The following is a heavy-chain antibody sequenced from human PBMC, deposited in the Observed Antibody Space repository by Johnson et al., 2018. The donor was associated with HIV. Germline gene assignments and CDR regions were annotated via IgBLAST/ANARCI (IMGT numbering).Heavy chain of an antibody. D-gene: IGHD2-2*01. J-gene: IGHJ3*01. CDR1: GFTFSSYG. CDR2: IRYDGNSK. Sequence: QVQLVESGGGVVQPGGSLRLSCAASGFTFSSYGMHWVRQAPGKGLEWVAFIRYDGNSKYYADSKQGRFAISRDNSKNTVYLQMNNLRADDTAVYYCAKVGSSSCYARTRLCAFDVWGQVTMVTVSS. V-gene: IGHV3-30*02. CDR3: AKVGSSSCYARTRLCAFDV.